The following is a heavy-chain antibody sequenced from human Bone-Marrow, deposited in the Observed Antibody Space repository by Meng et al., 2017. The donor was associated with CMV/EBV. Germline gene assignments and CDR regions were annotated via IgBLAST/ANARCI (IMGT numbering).Heavy chain of an antibody. D-gene: IGHD3-3*01. CDR2: INHSGST. Sequence: SFSGYYWSWISQPPGKGLEWIGEINHSGSTNYNPSLRSRVTISVDTSKNQFSLKLSSVTAADTAVYYCARVLLHDFWSGYQSPLFDYWGQGTLVTVSS. V-gene: IGHV4-34*01. CDR3: ARVLLHDFWSGYQSPLFDY. J-gene: IGHJ4*02. CDR1: SFSGYY.